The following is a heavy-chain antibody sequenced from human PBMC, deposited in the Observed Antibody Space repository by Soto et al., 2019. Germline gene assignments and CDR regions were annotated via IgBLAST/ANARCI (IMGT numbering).Heavy chain of an antibody. D-gene: IGHD3-22*01. CDR2: VHGDGST. J-gene: IGHJ2*01. Sequence: EVQLVETGGGLIQPGGSLRLSCAASGFTVRSEFMSWVRQAPGKGLEWVSVVHGDGSTYYADSVKGRFTISRDNSDNTLLLQTRSLRAEDTAMYYCARDTNSGYGVGGYFALWGRGTLVTVSS. CDR3: ARDTNSGYGVGGYFAL. V-gene: IGHV3-53*02. CDR1: GFTVRSEF.